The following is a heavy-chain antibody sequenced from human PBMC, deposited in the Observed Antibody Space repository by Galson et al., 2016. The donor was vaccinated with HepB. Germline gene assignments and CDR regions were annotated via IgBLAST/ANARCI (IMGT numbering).Heavy chain of an antibody. Sequence: SLRLSCAGSRFTFSQHGMHWLRQAPGKGLEWVAVIWRDGNNKYYADSVKGQFTMSRDNSKNMAYLQMNNLRPDDTALYYCARDLGDGSHFTFDLWGQGTLVTVSS. CDR2: IWRDGNNK. V-gene: IGHV3-33*01. J-gene: IGHJ4*02. CDR1: RFTFSQHG. D-gene: IGHD1-26*01. CDR3: ARDLGDGSHFTFDL.